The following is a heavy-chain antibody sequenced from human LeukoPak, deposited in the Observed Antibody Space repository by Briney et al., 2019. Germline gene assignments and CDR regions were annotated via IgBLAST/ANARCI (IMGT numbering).Heavy chain of an antibody. J-gene: IGHJ5*02. Sequence: SETLSLTCTVSGGSISSYYWSWIRQHPGKGLEWIGYIYYSGSTYYNPSLKSRVTISVDTSKNQFSLKLSSVTAADTAVYYCARGEDSSGYYNWFDPWGQGTLVTVSS. CDR1: GGSISSYY. CDR2: IYYSGST. D-gene: IGHD3-22*01. CDR3: ARGEDSSGYYNWFDP. V-gene: IGHV4-59*06.